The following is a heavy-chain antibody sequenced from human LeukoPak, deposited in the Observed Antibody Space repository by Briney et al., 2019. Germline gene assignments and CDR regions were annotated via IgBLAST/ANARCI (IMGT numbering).Heavy chain of an antibody. D-gene: IGHD1-26*01. Sequence: GGSLRLSCAASGFTFSSYGMHWVRQAPGKGLEWVAFIRYDGSNKYYADSVKGRFTISRDNSKNTLYLQMNSLRAEDTAVYYCAKDRVWELTSFDYWGQGTLVTVSS. J-gene: IGHJ4*02. CDR2: IRYDGSNK. CDR1: GFTFSSYG. CDR3: AKDRVWELTSFDY. V-gene: IGHV3-30*02.